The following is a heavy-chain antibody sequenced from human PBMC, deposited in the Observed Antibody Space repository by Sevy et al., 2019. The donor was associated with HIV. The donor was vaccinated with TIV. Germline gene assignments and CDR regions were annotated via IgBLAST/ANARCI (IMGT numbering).Heavy chain of an antibody. J-gene: IGHJ4*02. Sequence: GGSLRLSCAASGFTFSDYYMSWIRQAPGKGLEWISYISSSGSAIYYADSMKGRFTISRDNAKNSLYLQMNSLRAEDTAVYYCAIIGAYYYGSGSYYNGGVDYWGQGTLVTVSS. CDR3: AIIGAYYYGSGSYYNGGVDY. V-gene: IGHV3-11*04. CDR2: ISSSGSAI. CDR1: GFTFSDYY. D-gene: IGHD3-10*01.